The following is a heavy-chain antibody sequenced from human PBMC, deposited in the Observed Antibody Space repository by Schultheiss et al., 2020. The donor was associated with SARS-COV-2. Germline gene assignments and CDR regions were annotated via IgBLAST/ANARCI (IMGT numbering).Heavy chain of an antibody. D-gene: IGHD2-8*02. CDR1: GYTFTSYA. CDR3: ARVGGVGYGMDV. V-gene: IGHV1-2*04. CDR2: INPNSGGT. J-gene: IGHJ6*02. Sequence: ASVKVSCKASGYTFTSYAMHWVRQATGQGLEWMGWINPNSGGTNYAQKFQGWVTMTRDTSISTAYMELSRLRSDDTAVYYCARVGGVGYGMDVWGQGTTVTVSS.